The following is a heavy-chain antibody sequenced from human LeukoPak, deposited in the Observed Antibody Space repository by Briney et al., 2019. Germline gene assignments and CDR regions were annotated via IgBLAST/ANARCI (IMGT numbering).Heavy chain of an antibody. J-gene: IGHJ4*02. CDR3: AKDRALDGRYCSSTSCFS. D-gene: IGHD2-2*01. V-gene: IGHV3-23*01. Sequence: PGGSLRLSCAASGFTFSSYAMSWVRQAPGKGLEWVSAISGSGGSTYYADSVKGRFTISRDNSKNTLYLQMNSLRAEDTAVYYCAKDRALDGRYCSSTSCFSWGQGTLVTISS. CDR1: GFTFSSYA. CDR2: ISGSGGST.